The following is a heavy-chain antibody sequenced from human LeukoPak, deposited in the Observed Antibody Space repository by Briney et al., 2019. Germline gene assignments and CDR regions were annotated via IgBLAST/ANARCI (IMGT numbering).Heavy chain of an antibody. CDR3: ARGGGSSWYSPPNWFDP. Sequence: PGGSLRLSCAASGFTFSSYAMHWVRQAPGKGLEWVAVISYDGSNKYYADSVKGRFTISRDNSKNTLYLQMNSLRAEDTAVYYCARGGGSSWYSPPNWFDPWGQGTLVTVSS. CDR1: GFTFSSYA. CDR2: ISYDGSNK. J-gene: IGHJ5*02. D-gene: IGHD6-13*01. V-gene: IGHV3-30*07.